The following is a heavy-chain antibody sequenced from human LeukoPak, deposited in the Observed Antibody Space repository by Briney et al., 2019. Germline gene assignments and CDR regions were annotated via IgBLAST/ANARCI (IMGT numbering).Heavy chain of an antibody. CDR1: GFTFRSYE. D-gene: IGHD2-2*01. Sequence: PGGSLRLSCAASGFTFRSYEMNWVRQAPGKGLEWVSYISSSGSTIYYADSVKGRFTISRDNAKNSLYLQMNSLRAEDTAVYYCARQSIVVVPAEIDYWGQGTLVTVSS. V-gene: IGHV3-48*03. J-gene: IGHJ4*02. CDR2: ISSSGSTI. CDR3: ARQSIVVVPAEIDY.